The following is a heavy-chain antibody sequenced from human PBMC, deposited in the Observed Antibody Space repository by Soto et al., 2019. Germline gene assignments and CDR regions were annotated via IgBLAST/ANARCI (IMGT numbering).Heavy chain of an antibody. Sequence: GGSLRLSCSASGFNFGSYGMSWIRQAPGKWLEWVSGLTASGLNTYYTDSVKGRFTISRDNSRNTVYLQMSGLRVEDTAVFHCAKGLGNAKEVWGQGXTVTVYS. J-gene: IGHJ6*02. V-gene: IGHV3-23*01. CDR3: AKGLGNAKEV. D-gene: IGHD2-8*01. CDR2: LTASGLNT. CDR1: GFNFGSYG.